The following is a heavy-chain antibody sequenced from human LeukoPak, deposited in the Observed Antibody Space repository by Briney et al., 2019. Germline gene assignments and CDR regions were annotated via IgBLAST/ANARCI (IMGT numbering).Heavy chain of an antibody. CDR2: IKQDGSEK. Sequence: GGSLRLSCAASGFTFSSYWMSWVRQAPGKGLEWVANIKQDGSEKYYADSVKGRFTISRDNAKYSLYLQMNSLRAEDTAVYYCARDLGELSWAFYFDYWGQGTLVTVSS. D-gene: IGHD3-16*02. CDR1: GFTFSSYW. V-gene: IGHV3-7*03. J-gene: IGHJ4*02. CDR3: ARDLGELSWAFYFDY.